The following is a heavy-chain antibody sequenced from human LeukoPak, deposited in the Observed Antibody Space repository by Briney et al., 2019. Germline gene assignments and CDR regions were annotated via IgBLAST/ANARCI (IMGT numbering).Heavy chain of an antibody. J-gene: IGHJ4*02. Sequence: ESLKTPCNSSGYRFTSYWNGWVRQRPGQGLGLVGVIYPDDSDTRYNPSFQGQVTITADKSIGTAYLQGSSLKASDTALEYGAIVGDSTTSCYRCFGYWGQGTLVTVSS. D-gene: IGHD2-2*02. V-gene: IGHV5-51*01. CDR3: AIVGDSTTSCYRCFGY. CDR2: IYPDDSDT. CDR1: GYRFTSYW.